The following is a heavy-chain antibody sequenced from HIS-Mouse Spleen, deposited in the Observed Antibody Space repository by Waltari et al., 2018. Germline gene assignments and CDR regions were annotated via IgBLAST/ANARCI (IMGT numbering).Heavy chain of an antibody. J-gene: IGHJ3*02. CDR3: ARDGYSGYGHDAFDI. D-gene: IGHD5-12*01. CDR2: IYYSGST. Sequence: QLQLQESGPGLVKPSETLALTCTVSGASISSSSYYWGWIRQPPGKGLGWIGSIYYSGSTYYNPSLKSRVTISVDTSKNQFSLKLSSVTAADTAVYYCARDGYSGYGHDAFDIWGQGTMVTVSS. V-gene: IGHV4-39*07. CDR1: GASISSSSYY.